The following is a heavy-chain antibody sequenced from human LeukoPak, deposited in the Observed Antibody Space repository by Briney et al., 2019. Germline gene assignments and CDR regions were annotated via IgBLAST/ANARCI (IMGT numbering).Heavy chain of an antibody. D-gene: IGHD5-24*01. CDR2: ISSSGSTI. V-gene: IGHV3-48*04. J-gene: IGHJ5*02. CDR1: GFTFSSYG. Sequence: GGSLRLSCAASGFTFSSYGMSWVRQAPGKGLEWVSYISSSGSTIYYADSVKGRFTISRDNAKNSMYLEMNSLRAEDTAEYYCASRRDGYNGFDPWGQGTLVTVSS. CDR3: ASRRDGYNGFDP.